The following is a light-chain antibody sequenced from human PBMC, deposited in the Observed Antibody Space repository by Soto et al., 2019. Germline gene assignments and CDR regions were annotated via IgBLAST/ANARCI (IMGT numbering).Light chain of an antibody. J-gene: IGKJ1*01. Sequence: DIVLTQSPGTLSLSPGERATLSCSASQSVSSSYLAWSQQRTGQAPRLLIYETSSRATGIPDRFSGSGSGTDFTLTISRLEPEDFTVYYCHQYGSSPPWTFGQGTKVEIK. CDR1: QSVSSSY. V-gene: IGKV3-20*01. CDR3: HQYGSSPPWT. CDR2: ETS.